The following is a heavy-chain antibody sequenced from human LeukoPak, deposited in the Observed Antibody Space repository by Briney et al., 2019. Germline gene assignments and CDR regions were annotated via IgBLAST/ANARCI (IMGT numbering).Heavy chain of an antibody. V-gene: IGHV1-18*01. CDR1: GYTFTSYG. Sequence: VKVSCKASGYTFTSYGISWVRQAPGQGLEWMGWISAYNGNTNYAQKLQGRVTMTTDTSTSTAYMELRSLRSDDTAVYYCARVGGSYFPPYYYYYMDVWGKGTTVTISS. D-gene: IGHD1-26*01. J-gene: IGHJ6*03. CDR3: ARVGGSYFPPYYYYYMDV. CDR2: ISAYNGNT.